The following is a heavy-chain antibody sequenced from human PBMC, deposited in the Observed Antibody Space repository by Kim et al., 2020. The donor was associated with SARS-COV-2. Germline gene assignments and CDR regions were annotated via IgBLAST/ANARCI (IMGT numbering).Heavy chain of an antibody. CDR2: IYHSGST. J-gene: IGHJ4*02. V-gene: IGHV4-4*02. CDR3: ARVSRSGSFDY. Sequence: SETLSLTCAVSGCSISSSNWWCWVRQPPGKGLEWIGEIYHSGSTNYNPSLKSRVTISVDKSKNQLSLKLSSVTAADTAVYYCARVSRSGSFDYWGQGTLVTVSS. CDR1: GCSISSSNW. D-gene: IGHD1-26*01.